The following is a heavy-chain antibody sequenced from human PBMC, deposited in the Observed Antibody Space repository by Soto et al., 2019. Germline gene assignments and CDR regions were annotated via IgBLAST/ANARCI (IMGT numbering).Heavy chain of an antibody. D-gene: IGHD3-10*01. V-gene: IGHV3-21*01. CDR3: ARDATDYYGSGISSGYYYYGMDV. CDR1: GFTFSSYS. CDR2: ISSSSSYI. J-gene: IGHJ6*02. Sequence: ESGGGLVKPGGSLRLSCAASGFTFSSYSMNWVRQAPGKGLEWVSSISSSSSYIYYADSVKGRFTISRDNAKNSLYLQMNSLRAEDTAVYYCARDATDYYGSGISSGYYYYGMDVWGQGTTVTVSS.